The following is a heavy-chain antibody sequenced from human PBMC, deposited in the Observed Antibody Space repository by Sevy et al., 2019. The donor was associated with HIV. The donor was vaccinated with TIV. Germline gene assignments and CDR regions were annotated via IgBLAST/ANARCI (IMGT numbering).Heavy chain of an antibody. CDR2: INPSGGST. CDR3: ARDQVLADIVGASDAFDI. CDR1: GYTFTSYY. D-gene: IGHD1-26*01. Sequence: ASVKVSCKASGYTFTSYYMHWVRQAPGQGLEWMGIINPSGGSTSYAQKFQGRVTMTRDTSTSTVYMELSSMRSEDTAVYYCARDQVLADIVGASDAFDIWGQGTMVTVSS. J-gene: IGHJ3*02. V-gene: IGHV1-46*01.